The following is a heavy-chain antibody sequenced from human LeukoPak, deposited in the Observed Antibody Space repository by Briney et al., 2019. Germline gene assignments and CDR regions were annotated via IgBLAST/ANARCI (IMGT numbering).Heavy chain of an antibody. J-gene: IGHJ5*02. CDR3: ASQVVGAAFDP. Sequence: GGSLRLSCVASGFTFSGYWMHWVRQPPGKGLVWVSRIKSDGSLTDYADSVKGRFTISRDNAKSTLYLQMNSLRVEDTAVYYCASQVVGAAFDPWGQGTLVTVSS. CDR2: IKSDGSLT. D-gene: IGHD2-15*01. CDR1: GFTFSGYW. V-gene: IGHV3-74*01.